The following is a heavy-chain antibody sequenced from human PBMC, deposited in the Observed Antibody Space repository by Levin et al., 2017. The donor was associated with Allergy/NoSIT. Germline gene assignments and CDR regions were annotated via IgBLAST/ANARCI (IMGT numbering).Heavy chain of an antibody. J-gene: IGHJ4*02. Sequence: GESLKISCKGSGYSFTSYWIGWVRQMPGKGLEWMGIIYPGDSDTRYSPSFQGQVTISADKSISTAYLQWSSLKASDTAMYYCALGYCGGDCYSGFDYWGQGTLVTVSS. D-gene: IGHD2-21*02. CDR3: ALGYCGGDCYSGFDY. CDR2: IYPGDSDT. V-gene: IGHV5-51*01. CDR1: GYSFTSYW.